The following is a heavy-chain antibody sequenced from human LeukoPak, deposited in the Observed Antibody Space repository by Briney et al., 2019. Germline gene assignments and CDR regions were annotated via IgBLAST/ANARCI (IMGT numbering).Heavy chain of an antibody. D-gene: IGHD2-21*02. J-gene: IGHJ4*02. CDR2: IYHSGST. CDR1: GDSISSGNW. Sequence: SETLSLTCAVSGDSISSGNWWSWVRQPPGKGLEWIAEIYHSGSTNYNPSLKSRVTLSVDKSKNQFSLKLISVTAADTAVYYCARWVPAVGTYYFDYWGQGTLVTISS. CDR3: ARWVPAVGTYYFDY. V-gene: IGHV4-4*02.